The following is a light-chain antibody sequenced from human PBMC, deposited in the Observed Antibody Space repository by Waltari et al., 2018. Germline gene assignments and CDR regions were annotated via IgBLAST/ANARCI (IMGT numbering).Light chain of an antibody. CDR1: SRSVGGYNY. Sequence: QSALTQPASVSGSPGQSITISCTGTSRSVGGYNYVSWYQHHPGKVPKLIIFDVRKRPSGVSNRFSGSKSGNTASLTVSGRQTEDEADYYCSSFTTSSTVVFGGGTKLTVL. CDR3: SSFTTSSTVV. J-gene: IGLJ2*01. CDR2: DVR. V-gene: IGLV2-14*03.